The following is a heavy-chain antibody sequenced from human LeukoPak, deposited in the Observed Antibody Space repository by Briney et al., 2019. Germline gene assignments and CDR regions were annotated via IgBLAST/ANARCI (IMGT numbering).Heavy chain of an antibody. V-gene: IGHV3-11*06. D-gene: IGHD1-1*01. CDR1: GGSFSGYY. CDR3: ARDPRTVRI. J-gene: IGHJ4*02. CDR2: ISENSGDT. Sequence: LSLTCAVYGGSFSGYYWSWIRQPPGKGLEWLSYISENSGDTNYADSVKGRFTVSRDNTKNSLYLQMNSLRVEDTAVHYCARDPRTVRIWGQGTLVTVSS.